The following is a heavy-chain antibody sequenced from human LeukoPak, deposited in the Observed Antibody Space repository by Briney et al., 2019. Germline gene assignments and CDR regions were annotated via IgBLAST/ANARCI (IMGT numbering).Heavy chain of an antibody. Sequence: SETLSLTCTVSGGSINSYYWSWIRQPPGKGMEWIGYISYSGRTSYNPSLKSRVTISVDTSKIHFSLKLSSVTAADTAVYYCARVTGTIFDYWGQGTLVTVSS. J-gene: IGHJ4*02. CDR2: ISYSGRT. D-gene: IGHD1-7*01. CDR3: ARVTGTIFDY. CDR1: GGSINSYY. V-gene: IGHV4-59*01.